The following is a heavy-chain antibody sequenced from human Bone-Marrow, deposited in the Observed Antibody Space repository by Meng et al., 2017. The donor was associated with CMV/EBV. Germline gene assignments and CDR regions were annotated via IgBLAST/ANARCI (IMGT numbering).Heavy chain of an antibody. CDR2: ISGSGGST. V-gene: IGHV3-23*01. D-gene: IGHD2-2*01. Sequence: ETLSLTCTVSGGSISSNYWSWIRQPPGKGLEWVSVISGSGGSTYYADSVKGRFTISRDNSKNTLYLQMNSLRAEDTAVYYCAKGSDCSSTSCTKKGSWDYWGQGTLVTVSS. CDR3: AKGSDCSSTSCTKKGSWDY. CDR1: GGSISSNY. J-gene: IGHJ4*02.